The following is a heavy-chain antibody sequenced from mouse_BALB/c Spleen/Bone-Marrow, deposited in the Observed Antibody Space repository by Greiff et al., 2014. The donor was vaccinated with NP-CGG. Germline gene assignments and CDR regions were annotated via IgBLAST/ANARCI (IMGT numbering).Heavy chain of an antibody. J-gene: IGHJ3*01. V-gene: IGHV1-4*01. CDR2: INPSSGYT. CDR1: GYTFTSYT. D-gene: IGHD4-1*01. Sequence: QVKMPQPGAELARPGASVSMTCKASGYTFTSYTVPWVKQRPGQGLEWIGYINPSSGYTNYNQKFKDKATLTADKSSSTAYMQLSSLTSEDSAVYYCARERNWDSFAYWGQGTLVTVSA. CDR3: ARERNWDSFAY.